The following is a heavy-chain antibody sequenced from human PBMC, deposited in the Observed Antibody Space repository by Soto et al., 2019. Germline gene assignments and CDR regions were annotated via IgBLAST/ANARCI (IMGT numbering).Heavy chain of an antibody. CDR1: GYTFTSYG. CDR3: SRDQVGATPYYYYYYGMDV. D-gene: IGHD1-26*01. Sequence: QVQLVQSGAEVKKPGASVKVSCKASGYTFTSYGISWVRQAPGQGLEWMGWISAYNGNTNYAQKLQGRVTMTTDTSTSTAYMELRSLRSDDTAVYYCSRDQVGATPYYYYYYGMDVWGQGTTVTVSS. V-gene: IGHV1-18*01. J-gene: IGHJ6*02. CDR2: ISAYNGNT.